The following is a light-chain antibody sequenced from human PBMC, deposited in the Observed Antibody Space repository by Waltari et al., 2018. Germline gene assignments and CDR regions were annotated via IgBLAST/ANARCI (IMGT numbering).Light chain of an antibody. CDR3: SSYAASYTDV. J-gene: IGLJ1*01. V-gene: IGLV2-11*01. CDR1: SSDVGGYNY. Sequence: QSALTQPRPVSGSPGQSVTISCTGTSSDVGGYNYVSWYQQHPGKAPKLMIYDVSKRPSAVPDRYSGSKSGNTASLTISGRQAEDDADYYCSSYAASYTDVFGTGTKVTVL. CDR2: DVS.